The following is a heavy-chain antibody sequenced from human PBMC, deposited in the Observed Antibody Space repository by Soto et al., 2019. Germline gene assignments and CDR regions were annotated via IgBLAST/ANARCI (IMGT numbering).Heavy chain of an antibody. V-gene: IGHV1-69*01. J-gene: IGHJ3*02. CDR3: ARVGPITMIVATSAFDI. CDR2: IIPIFGTA. CDR1: GGTFSSYA. Sequence: QVQLVQSGAEVKKPGSSVKVSCKASGGTFSSYAISWVRQAPGQGLEWMGGIIPIFGTANYAQKFQGRVTITADESTSTAYMELSSLRSEDTAVHYCARVGPITMIVATSAFDIWGQGTMVTVSS. D-gene: IGHD3-22*01.